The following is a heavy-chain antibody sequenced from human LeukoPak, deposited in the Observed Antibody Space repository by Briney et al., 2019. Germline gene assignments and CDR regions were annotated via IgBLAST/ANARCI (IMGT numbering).Heavy chain of an antibody. CDR2: ISGSGGRT. D-gene: IGHD3-10*01. V-gene: IGHV3-23*01. CDR3: GSRSGTSDYALQQFDY. J-gene: IGHJ4*02. CDR1: GFTLSNYA. Sequence: GGSLRLSWAASGFTLSNYAMSWVRQAPGKGLEWVSVISGSGGRTQYEESVKGRFTISRDNSKNALYLQMDSLRAEDTAVYYCGSRSGTSDYALQQFDYWGQGIQVTVSS.